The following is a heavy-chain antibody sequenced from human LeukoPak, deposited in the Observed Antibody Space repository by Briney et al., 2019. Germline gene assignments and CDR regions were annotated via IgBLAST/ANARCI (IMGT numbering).Heavy chain of an antibody. J-gene: IGHJ4*02. CDR2: FDPEDGET. CDR1: GYTLTELS. V-gene: IGHV1-24*01. D-gene: IGHD1-26*01. CDR3: ATFVPQKVGAQYYFDY. Sequence: ASVKVSCKVSGYTLTELSMHWVRQAPGKGLEWMGGFDPEDGETIYAQKFQGRVTMTEDTSTDTAYMELSSLRSEDTAVYYCATFVPQKVGAQYYFDYWGQGTLVTVSS.